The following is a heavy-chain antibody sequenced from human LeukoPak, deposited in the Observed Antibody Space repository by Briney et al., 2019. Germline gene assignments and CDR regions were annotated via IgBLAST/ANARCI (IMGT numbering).Heavy chain of an antibody. CDR3: ATEVFGSGSCPDY. J-gene: IGHJ4*02. CDR2: IWHDGSNK. V-gene: IGHV3-33*01. D-gene: IGHD3-10*01. Sequence: GRSLRLSCAASGFTFSSYAIHWVRQAPSKGLEWVGLIWHDGSNKYYSDSVKGRFTISRDNSKNTACLQMNSLRAEDTAVYYCATEVFGSGSCPDYWGQGTLVTVSS. CDR1: GFTFSSYA.